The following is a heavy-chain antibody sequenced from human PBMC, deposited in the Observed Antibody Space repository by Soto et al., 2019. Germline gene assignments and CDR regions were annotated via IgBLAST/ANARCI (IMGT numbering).Heavy chain of an antibody. V-gene: IGHV3-23*01. D-gene: IGHD4-17*01. Sequence: SCAASGFTFSSYAMSWVRQAPGKGLEWVSAISGSGGSTYYADSVKGRFTISRDNSKNTLYLQMNSLRAEDTAVYYCAKDIGVTTVVTPDFFYYGMDVWGQGTTVTVSS. J-gene: IGHJ6*02. CDR2: ISGSGGST. CDR3: AKDIGVTTVVTPDFFYYGMDV. CDR1: GFTFSSYA.